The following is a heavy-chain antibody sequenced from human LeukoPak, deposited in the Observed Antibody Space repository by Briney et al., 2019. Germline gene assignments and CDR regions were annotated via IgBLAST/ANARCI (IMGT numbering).Heavy chain of an antibody. CDR2: IFYSGST. Sequence: SETLSLTCTVSGGSLRTYYWSWIRRPPGQGLEYIGNIFYSGSTNYNPSLKSRVTISVDTSKNQFSMRLNSVTAADTAVYYCARTPSIAAAGIFDYWGQGILVTVSS. CDR1: GGSLRTYY. CDR3: ARTPSIAAAGIFDY. V-gene: IGHV4-59*01. D-gene: IGHD6-13*01. J-gene: IGHJ4*02.